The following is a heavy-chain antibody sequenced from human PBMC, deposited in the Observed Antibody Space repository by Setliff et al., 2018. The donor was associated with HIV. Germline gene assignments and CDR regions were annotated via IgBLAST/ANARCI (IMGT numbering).Heavy chain of an antibody. CDR2: IYPNSGDT. J-gene: IGHJ3*02. CDR3: ARDYIHVFDI. CDR1: GYTFTGYF. V-gene: IGHV1-2*02. Sequence: ASVKVSCKASGYTFTGYFLHWVRQAPGQGLEWMGWIYPNSGDTKYAQKFQGRVTMTRDTSISTAYMEVNGLKSDDTAVYYCARDYIHVFDIWGQGTMVTVSS.